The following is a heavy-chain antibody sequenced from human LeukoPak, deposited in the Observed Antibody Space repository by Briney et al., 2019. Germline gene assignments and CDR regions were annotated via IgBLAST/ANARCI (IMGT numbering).Heavy chain of an antibody. CDR3: AKDLGSGKGHFDY. V-gene: IGHV3-7*01. D-gene: IGHD4-23*01. J-gene: IGHJ4*02. CDR2: IKQVGSEN. CDR1: GFTFSNYC. Sequence: GGSLRLSCAASGFTFSNYCMIWVRQAPGKGLGWVANIKQVGSENYYVDSVKGRFTISRDNAKNSLHLQMNSLRAEDTAVYYCAKDLGSGKGHFDYWGQGTLVTVSS.